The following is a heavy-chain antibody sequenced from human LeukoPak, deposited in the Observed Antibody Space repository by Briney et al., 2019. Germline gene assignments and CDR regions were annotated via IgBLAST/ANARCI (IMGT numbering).Heavy chain of an antibody. CDR1: GGSISSSSYY. J-gene: IGHJ3*02. Sequence: PSETLSLTCTVSGGSISSSSYYWGWIRQPPGKGLEWIGSIYHSGSTYYNPSLKSRVTISVDTSKNQFSLKLSSVTAADTAVYYCARTEAFDIWGQGTMVTVSS. V-gene: IGHV4-39*07. CDR2: IYHSGST. CDR3: ARTEAFDI.